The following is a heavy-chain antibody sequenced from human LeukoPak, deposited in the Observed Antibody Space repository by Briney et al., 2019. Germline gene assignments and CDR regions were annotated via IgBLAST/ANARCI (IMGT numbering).Heavy chain of an antibody. CDR1: GFTFSSYA. D-gene: IGHD2-21*01. V-gene: IGHV3-21*01. CDR3: ARAYCGGDCYSDTIDY. Sequence: PGGSLRLSCAASGFTFSSYAMSWVRQAPGKGLEWVSSISSSSYIYYADSVKGRFTISRDNAKNSLYLQMNSLRAEDTAVYYCARAYCGGDCYSDTIDYWGQGTLVTVSS. CDR2: ISSSSYI. J-gene: IGHJ4*02.